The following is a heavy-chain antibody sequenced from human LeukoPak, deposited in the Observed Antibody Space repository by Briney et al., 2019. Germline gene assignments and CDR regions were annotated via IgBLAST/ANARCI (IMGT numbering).Heavy chain of an antibody. J-gene: IGHJ4*02. CDR3: TTRLY. CDR1: GYTFNNAC. Sequence: TGLSLRLSCTVSGYTFNNACMNWARQAPGRGLEWGNRIKSKTDDGTTDYAAPVKGRYTISRDDSKNTVYLKMNSMKTEDAAVYYCTTRLYWGLGTLVTVSS. V-gene: IGHV3-15*01. D-gene: IGHD3-16*01. CDR2: IKSKTDDGTT.